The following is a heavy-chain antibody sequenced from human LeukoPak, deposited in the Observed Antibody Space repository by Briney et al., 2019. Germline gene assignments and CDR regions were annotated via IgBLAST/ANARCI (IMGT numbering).Heavy chain of an antibody. D-gene: IGHD4-17*01. CDR3: ARELWGDYLYDY. CDR1: GGSISSSSYY. Sequence: PSETLSLTCTVSGGSISSSSYYWGWIRQPPGKGLEWIGSIYYSGSTYYNPSLKSRVTISVDTSKNQFSLKLSSVTAADTAVYYCARELWGDYLYDYWGQGTLVTVSS. V-gene: IGHV4-39*07. J-gene: IGHJ4*02. CDR2: IYYSGST.